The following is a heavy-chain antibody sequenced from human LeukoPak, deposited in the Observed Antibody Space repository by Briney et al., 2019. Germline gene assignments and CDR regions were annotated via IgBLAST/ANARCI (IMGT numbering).Heavy chain of an antibody. D-gene: IGHD2-2*02. CDR1: GGSISSYY. CDR3: ARPGPKVPAAIRPARFFSDV. Sequence: PSETLSLTCTVSGGSISSYYWSWIRQPAGKGLEWIGRIYTSGSTNYNPSLKSRVTMSVDTSKNQFSLKLSSVTAADTAVYYCARPGPKVPAAIRPARFFSDVWGQGTLVTVSS. CDR2: IYTSGST. V-gene: IGHV4-4*07. J-gene: IGHJ4*02.